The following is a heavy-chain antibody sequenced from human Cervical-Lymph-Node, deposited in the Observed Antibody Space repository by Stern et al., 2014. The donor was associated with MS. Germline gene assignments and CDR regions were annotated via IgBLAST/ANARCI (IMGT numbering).Heavy chain of an antibody. J-gene: IGHJ6*02. CDR3: ARDRLDGDYVYYYGLDV. CDR2: ISYDGCNK. D-gene: IGHD4-17*01. V-gene: IGHV3-30*04. Sequence: DQLVESGGGVVRPGRSLRLSCATSGFTFSRYAVLWVRQAPGKGLEWVGAISYDGCNKSYGDRVKGRFTIARDNSKNKLFRQMNNLRPEDSGVYHCARDRLDGDYVYYYGLDVWGQGTTVTVSS. CDR1: GFTFSRYA.